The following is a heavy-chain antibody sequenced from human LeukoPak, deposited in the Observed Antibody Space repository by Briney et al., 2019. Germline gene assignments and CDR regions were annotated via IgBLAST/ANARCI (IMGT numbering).Heavy chain of an antibody. CDR3: ARARVVVTATPSDY. CDR2: INPSGAST. Sequence: ASVKVSCKASGYTFTNYYMHWVRQAPGQGHEWMGIINPSGASTSYAQKFQGRVTMIRDTSTSTVYMELSSLRSEDTAVYYCARARVVVTATPSDYWGQGTQVTVSS. J-gene: IGHJ4*02. V-gene: IGHV1-46*01. CDR1: GYTFTNYY. D-gene: IGHD2-21*02.